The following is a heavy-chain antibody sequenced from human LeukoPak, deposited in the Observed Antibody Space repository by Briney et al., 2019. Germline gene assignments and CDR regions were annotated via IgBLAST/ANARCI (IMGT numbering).Heavy chain of an antibody. D-gene: IGHD1-26*01. Sequence: GGSLRPSCAASGFTFSSYAMSWVRQAPGKGLEWVSAISGSGGSTHYADSVKGRFTISRDNSKNTLYLQMNSLRAEDTAVYYCAKEARGSYYYYYMDVWGKGTTATVSS. CDR3: AKEARGSYYYYYMDV. CDR1: GFTFSSYA. CDR2: ISGSGGST. V-gene: IGHV3-23*01. J-gene: IGHJ6*03.